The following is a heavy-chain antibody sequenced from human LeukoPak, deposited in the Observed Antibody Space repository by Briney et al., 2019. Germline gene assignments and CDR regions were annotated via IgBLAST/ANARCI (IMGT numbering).Heavy chain of an antibody. CDR2: ISYDGSNK. CDR3: ARDRGSGSYYIYYYYGMDV. V-gene: IGHV3-30-3*01. CDR1: GFTLSSYA. J-gene: IGHJ6*02. D-gene: IGHD3-10*01. Sequence: GGSLRLSCAASGFTLSSYAMHWVRQAPGKGLEWVAVISYDGSNKYYADSVKGRFTISRDNSKNTLYLQMNSLRAEDTAVYYCARDRGSGSYYIYYYYGMDVWGQGTTVTVSS.